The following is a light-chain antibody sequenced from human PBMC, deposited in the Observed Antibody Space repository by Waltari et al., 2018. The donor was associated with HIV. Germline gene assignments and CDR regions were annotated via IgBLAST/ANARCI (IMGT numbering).Light chain of an antibody. CDR1: ALPKKY. CDR2: KDS. J-gene: IGLJ3*02. V-gene: IGLV3-25*03. Sequence: SYELTQPPSVSVSPGQTARITCSGDALPKKYAYWYQQKPGQAPVLMIYKDSERPSGIPERCSASSSGTTVTLTSSGVQAEDEADYYCQSADSSNTWVFGGGTKLTVL. CDR3: QSADSSNTWV.